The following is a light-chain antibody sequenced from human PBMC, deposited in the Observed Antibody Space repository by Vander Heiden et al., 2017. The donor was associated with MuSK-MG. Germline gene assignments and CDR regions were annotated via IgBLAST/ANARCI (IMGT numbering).Light chain of an antibody. CDR3: QRSDSNLFLS. V-gene: IGKV1-39*01. Sequence: DIQMTQSPSSLSASVGDRVTITCRASQSISSYLNWYQQKPGKAPKLLIYAASSLQSGVPSRFSDNEYGTDFTRTSSSLQLEDFAPYYCQRSDSNLFLSFGRGTKVEIK. J-gene: IGKJ4*01. CDR1: QSISSY. CDR2: AAS.